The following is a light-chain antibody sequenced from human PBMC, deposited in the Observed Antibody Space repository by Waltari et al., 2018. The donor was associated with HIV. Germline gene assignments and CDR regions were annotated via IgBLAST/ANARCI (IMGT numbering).Light chain of an antibody. CDR1: QTVNNK. V-gene: IGKV1-39*01. CDR2: DAS. CDR3: QQSFSYPLT. J-gene: IGKJ3*01. Sequence: GARCDITCRASQTVNNKLNWYQQKPGEAPKVVIYDASTLQSGVPSRFRGGGSWTDFTLTITSLQLDDFATYFCQQSFSYPLTFGPGTKVDI.